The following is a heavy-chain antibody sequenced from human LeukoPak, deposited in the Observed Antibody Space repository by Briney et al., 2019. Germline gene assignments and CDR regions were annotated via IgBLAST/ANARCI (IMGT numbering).Heavy chain of an antibody. Sequence: GGSLRLPCAASGFTFSSYGMHWVRQAPGKGLEWVTFIWYDASNKYYAESVKGRFTISRDNSRNTVFLQMNSLRAEDTAIYYCATDISTHYFGSWGQGTLVTVSS. D-gene: IGHD3-9*01. CDR2: IWYDASNK. J-gene: IGHJ4*02. CDR3: ATDISTHYFGS. V-gene: IGHV3-30*02. CDR1: GFTFSSYG.